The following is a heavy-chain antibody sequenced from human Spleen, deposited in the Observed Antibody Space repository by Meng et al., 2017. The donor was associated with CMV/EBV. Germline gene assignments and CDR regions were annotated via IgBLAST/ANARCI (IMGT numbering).Heavy chain of an antibody. V-gene: IGHV1-46*01. CDR3: ARDGRTYSSSAYYFDY. CDR1: GYTFTSYY. J-gene: IGHJ4*02. Sequence: ASVKVSCKASGYTFTSYYMHWVRQAPGQGLEWMGIINPSGGSTSYAQKLQGRVTMTRDTSTSTVYMELSSLRSEDTAVYYCARDGRTYSSSAYYFDYWGQGTLVTVSS. D-gene: IGHD6-6*01. CDR2: INPSGGST.